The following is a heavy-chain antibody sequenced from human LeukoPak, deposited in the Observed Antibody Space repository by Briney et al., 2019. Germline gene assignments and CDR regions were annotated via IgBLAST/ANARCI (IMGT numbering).Heavy chain of an antibody. D-gene: IGHD6-13*01. Sequence: TGGSLRLSCAASGFTFSSYNMNWVRQAPGKGLEWVSYISSSSSTIHYADSVKGRFTISRDNAKNSLYLQMNSLRDEDTAVYYCARVSSSSWYYFDYWGQGTLVTVSS. V-gene: IGHV3-48*02. J-gene: IGHJ4*02. CDR2: ISSSSSTI. CDR3: ARVSSSSWYYFDY. CDR1: GFTFSSYN.